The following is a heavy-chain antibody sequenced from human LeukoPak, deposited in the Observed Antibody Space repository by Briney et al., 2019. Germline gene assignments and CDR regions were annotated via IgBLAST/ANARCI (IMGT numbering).Heavy chain of an antibody. CDR3: GRFTRSGDSVY. Sequence: GGSLRLSCAASGFTFSSYWMSWVRQAPGRGLEWVANIKQDGSEKQYVDSVKGRFAISRDNAENSLYLQMNSLKAEDTAVYYCGRFTRSGDSVYWGQGTLVTVSS. D-gene: IGHD7-27*01. V-gene: IGHV3-7*04. CDR2: IKQDGSEK. J-gene: IGHJ4*02. CDR1: GFTFSSYW.